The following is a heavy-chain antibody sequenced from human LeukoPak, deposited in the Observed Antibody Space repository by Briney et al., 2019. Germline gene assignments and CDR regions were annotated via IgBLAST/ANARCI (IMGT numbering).Heavy chain of an antibody. J-gene: IGHJ4*02. CDR1: GGAIASGGYS. CDR2: IYDRGPA. D-gene: IGHD3-10*01. Sequence: KPSQTLSLTCTVSGGAIASGGYSWNWIRQSPGEGLEWIGCIYDRGPAYYNPSLKSRFTISVDRPKNQFFLNVTSLTAADTAVYYCARSRQASGLFSFWGQGTPVVVSS. V-gene: IGHV4-30-2*06. CDR3: ARSRQASGLFSF.